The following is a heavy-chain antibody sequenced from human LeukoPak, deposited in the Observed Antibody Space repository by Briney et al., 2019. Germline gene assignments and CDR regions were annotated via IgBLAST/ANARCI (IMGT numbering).Heavy chain of an antibody. D-gene: IGHD7-27*01. CDR3: MSDPLTRAGVEP. J-gene: IGHJ1*01. V-gene: IGHV3-15*01. Sequence: PGGSLRLSCTTSGFSFTHTWMNWFRQAPGEGLGWGGRIKSNIDGGAPDYGAPVKGRFTMSRDDSKNTLYLHMSALQIEDTAIYYCMSDPLTRAGVEPWGQGTLVTVSS. CDR2: IKSNIDGGAP. CDR1: GFSFTHTW.